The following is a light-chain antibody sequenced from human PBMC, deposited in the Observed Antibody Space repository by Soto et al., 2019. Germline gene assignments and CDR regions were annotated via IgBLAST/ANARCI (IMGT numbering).Light chain of an antibody. V-gene: IGKV1-5*01. J-gene: IGKJ3*01. Sequence: DIEMTQSPSTLSASVGDGVTITCRASQSVSYWLAWYQQKPGMAPKLLIHDASSLESGVPSRFRGSGSGKEFTLTISSLQPDDFATYYCQQYGFSFGPGTKVDIK. CDR1: QSVSYW. CDR3: QQYGFS. CDR2: DAS.